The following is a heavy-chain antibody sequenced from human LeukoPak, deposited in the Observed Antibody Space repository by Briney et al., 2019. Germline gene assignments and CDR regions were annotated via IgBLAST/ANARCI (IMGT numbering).Heavy chain of an antibody. Sequence: GGSLRLCCAASGFTFDDYAMHWVRQAPGKGLEWVSLISGDGGSTYYADSVKGRFTISRDNSKNSLYLQMNSLRTEDTALYYCAKGIVYYDFWSGFSPPEYYFDYWGQGTLVTVSS. D-gene: IGHD3-3*01. CDR2: ISGDGGST. CDR3: AKGIVYYDFWSGFSPPEYYFDY. CDR1: GFTFDDYA. J-gene: IGHJ4*02. V-gene: IGHV3-43*02.